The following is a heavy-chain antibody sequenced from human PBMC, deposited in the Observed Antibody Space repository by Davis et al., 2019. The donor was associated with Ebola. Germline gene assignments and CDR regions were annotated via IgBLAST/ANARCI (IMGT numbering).Heavy chain of an antibody. V-gene: IGHV1-2*02. J-gene: IGHJ6*02. CDR3: ARTILRGSGSYYSYYYGMDV. CDR2: INPNSGGT. Sequence: ASVKVSCKASGYTFTGYYMHWVRQAPGQGLEWMGWINPNSGGTNYAQKFQGRVTMTRDTSISTAYMELGRLRSDDTAVYYCARTILRGSGSYYSYYYGMDVWGQGTTVTVSS. D-gene: IGHD3-10*01. CDR1: GYTFTGYY.